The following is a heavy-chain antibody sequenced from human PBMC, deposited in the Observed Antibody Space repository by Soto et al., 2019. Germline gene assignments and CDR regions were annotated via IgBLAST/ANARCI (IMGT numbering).Heavy chain of an antibody. CDR3: ASRSSGWYFDY. Sequence: PGGSLRLSCAASGFTFSSCAMNWVRQAPGKGLEWVSVISGSGGSTYYADSVKGRFTISRDNSKNTLYLQMNSLRAEDTAVYYCASRSSGWYFDYWGQGTLVTVSS. D-gene: IGHD6-19*01. V-gene: IGHV3-23*01. J-gene: IGHJ4*02. CDR2: ISGSGGST. CDR1: GFTFSSCA.